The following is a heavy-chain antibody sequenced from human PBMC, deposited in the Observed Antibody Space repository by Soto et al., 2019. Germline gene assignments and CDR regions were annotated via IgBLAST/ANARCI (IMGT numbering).Heavy chain of an antibody. Sequence: EVQLVESGGGLVQPGGSLRLSCAASGFTLSSYDIHWVRQATGEGLAWVSGIGSGGDTHYADSVKGRFIISREDGKNSLYLQMNHLRVGDKAVYYCTRKTPPTGMEVWGQGATVTVSS. J-gene: IGHJ6*02. CDR2: IGSGGDT. CDR1: GFTLSSYD. CDR3: TRKTPPTGMEV. V-gene: IGHV3-13*01. D-gene: IGHD3-9*01.